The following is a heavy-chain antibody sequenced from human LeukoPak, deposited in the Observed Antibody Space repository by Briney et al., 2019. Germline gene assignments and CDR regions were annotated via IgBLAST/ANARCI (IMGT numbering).Heavy chain of an antibody. V-gene: IGHV1-69*06. J-gene: IGHJ4*02. CDR1: GGTFSSYA. CDR3: ARLSCSGGTCYSSRGNFDY. Sequence: SVKVSCKASGGTFSSYAISWLRQTPGQGLEWMGGSIPIFGTANYAQNFQGRVTITADKFTSTAYMELSSLRSEDTAVYYCARLSCSGGTCYSSRGNFDYWGQGTLVTVSS. CDR2: SIPIFGTA. D-gene: IGHD2-15*01.